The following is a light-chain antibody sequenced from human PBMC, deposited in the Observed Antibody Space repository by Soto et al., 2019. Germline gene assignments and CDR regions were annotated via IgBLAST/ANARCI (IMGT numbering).Light chain of an antibody. J-gene: IGKJ4*01. Sequence: IALTQSAATLSVSPGESVTLSCKASQRFXSYFVCYQPKAGQAPRMLTYGAATGATGSPARLSGSGSGTEFILPISSLQSEDFAVYYCQQYRKGPRTFGGGTKVDIK. V-gene: IGKV3-15*01. CDR1: QRFXSY. CDR2: GAA. CDR3: QQYRKGPRT.